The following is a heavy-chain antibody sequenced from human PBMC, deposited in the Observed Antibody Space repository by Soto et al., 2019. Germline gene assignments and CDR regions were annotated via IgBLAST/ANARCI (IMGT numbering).Heavy chain of an antibody. J-gene: IGHJ4*02. CDR3: ARDQLMYSSSPIFDY. D-gene: IGHD6-6*01. Sequence: ASVKVSCKASGYTFTSYYMHWVRQAPGQGLEWMGIINPSGGSTSYAQKFQGRVTMTRDTSTSTVYMELSSLRSEDTAVYYCARDQLMYSSSPIFDYWGQGTLVTVSS. CDR1: GYTFTSYY. CDR2: INPSGGST. V-gene: IGHV1-46*01.